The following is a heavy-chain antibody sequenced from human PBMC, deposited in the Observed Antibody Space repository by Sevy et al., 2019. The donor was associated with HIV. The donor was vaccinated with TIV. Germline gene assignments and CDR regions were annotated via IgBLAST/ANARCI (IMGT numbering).Heavy chain of an antibody. V-gene: IGHV3-21*01. Sequence: GGSLRLSCAASGFTFSSYSMNWVRQAPGKGLEWASSISSSSSYIYYADSVKGRFTISRDNAKNSLYLQMNSLRAEDTAVYYCARGTYYDILTGYFYFDYWGQGTLVTVSS. J-gene: IGHJ4*02. CDR2: ISSSSSYI. D-gene: IGHD3-9*01. CDR1: GFTFSSYS. CDR3: ARGTYYDILTGYFYFDY.